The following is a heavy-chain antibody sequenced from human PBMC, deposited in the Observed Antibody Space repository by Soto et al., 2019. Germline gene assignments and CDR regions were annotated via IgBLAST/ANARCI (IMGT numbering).Heavy chain of an antibody. V-gene: IGHV3-9*01. CDR2: ISWNSDNI. CDR3: AKDLYSNYGDAFDI. Sequence: SLRLSCAAPGFTFDDYAMHWVRQAPGKGLEWVSGISWNSDNIGYADSVKGRFTISRDNVKNSLYLQMNSLRAEDTALYYCAKDLYSNYGDAFDIWGQGTMVTVSS. CDR1: GFTFDDYA. D-gene: IGHD4-4*01. J-gene: IGHJ3*02.